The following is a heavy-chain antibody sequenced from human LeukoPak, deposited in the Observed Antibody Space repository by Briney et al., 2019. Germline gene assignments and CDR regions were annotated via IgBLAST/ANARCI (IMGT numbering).Heavy chain of an antibody. J-gene: IGHJ3*02. CDR3: ARDVGSSGWSPLDDAFDI. CDR2: ISSSGSTI. CDR1: GFTFSSYE. Sequence: PGGSLRLSCAASGFTFSSYEMNWVRQAPGKGLEWVSYISSSGSTIYYADSVKGRFTISRDNAKNSLYLQMNSLRAEDTAVYYCARDVGSSGWSPLDDAFDIWGQGTMVTVSS. V-gene: IGHV3-48*03. D-gene: IGHD6-19*01.